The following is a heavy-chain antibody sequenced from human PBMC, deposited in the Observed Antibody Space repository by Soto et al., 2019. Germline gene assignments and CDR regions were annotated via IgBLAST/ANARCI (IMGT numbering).Heavy chain of an antibody. V-gene: IGHV5-51*01. CDR2: IYPGDSDT. D-gene: IGHD2-2*01. J-gene: IGHJ5*02. CDR1: GYSFTSYW. CDR3: ARIGYCSSTSCYDWLDP. Sequence: GESLKISCKGSGYSFTSYWIGWVRQMPWKGLERMGIIYPGDSDTRYSPSFQGQVTISADKSIRTAYLQWSSLKASDTAMYYCARIGYCSSTSCYDWLDPWGQGTRVTVSS.